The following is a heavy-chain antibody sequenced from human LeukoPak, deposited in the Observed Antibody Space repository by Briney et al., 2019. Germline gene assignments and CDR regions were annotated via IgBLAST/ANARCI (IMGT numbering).Heavy chain of an antibody. Sequence: GGSLRLSCAASGFTFSSYSMNWVRQAPGKGLEWVSYSSSSSSTIYYADSVKGRFTISRDNAKNSLYLQMNSLRAEDTAVYYCARGVSPTPGYSSGWYRVNGNWFDPWGQGTLVTVSS. D-gene: IGHD6-19*01. CDR3: ARGVSPTPGYSSGWYRVNGNWFDP. CDR1: GFTFSSYS. CDR2: SSSSSSTI. J-gene: IGHJ5*02. V-gene: IGHV3-48*01.